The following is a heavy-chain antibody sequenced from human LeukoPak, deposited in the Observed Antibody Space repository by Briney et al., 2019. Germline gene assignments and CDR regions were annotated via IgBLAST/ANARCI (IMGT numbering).Heavy chain of an antibody. CDR3: ARRPRDCSGGSCYSFDY. Sequence: PSETLSLTCTVSGGSIGSSSYYWGWIRQPPGKGLEWIGSIYYSGSTYYNPSLKSRVTISVDTSKNQFSLKLSSVTAADTAVYYCARRPRDCSGGSCYSFDYWGQGTLVTVSS. CDR1: GGSIGSSSYY. V-gene: IGHV4-39*01. J-gene: IGHJ4*02. D-gene: IGHD2-15*01. CDR2: IYYSGST.